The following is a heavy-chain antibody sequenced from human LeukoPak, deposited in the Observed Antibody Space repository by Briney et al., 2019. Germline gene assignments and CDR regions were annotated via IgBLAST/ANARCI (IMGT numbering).Heavy chain of an antibody. D-gene: IGHD3-16*02. Sequence: ASVKVSCKASGYTFTCYYMHWVRQAPGQGLEWMGWINPNSGGTNYAQKFQGRVTMTRDTSISTAYMELSRLRSDDTAVYYCARVYYDYVWGSYRYNDYWGQGTLVTVSS. J-gene: IGHJ4*02. CDR1: GYTFTCYY. CDR2: INPNSGGT. CDR3: ARVYYDYVWGSYRYNDY. V-gene: IGHV1-2*02.